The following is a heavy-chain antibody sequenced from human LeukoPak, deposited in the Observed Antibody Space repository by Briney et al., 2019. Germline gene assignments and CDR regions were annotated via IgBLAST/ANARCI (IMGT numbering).Heavy chain of an antibody. CDR2: MNPNSGNT. CDR1: GYTFTSYD. V-gene: IGHV1-8*01. D-gene: IGHD2-2*02. CDR3: ARGIDCSSTSCYTLYYYYYYGMDV. Sequence: GASVTVSCKASGYTFTSYDINWVRQATGQGLGWMGWMNPNSGNTVYAQKFQGRVTMTRNTSISTAYMELSSLRSEDTAVYYCARGIDCSSTSCYTLYYYYYYGMDVWGQGTTVTVSS. J-gene: IGHJ6*02.